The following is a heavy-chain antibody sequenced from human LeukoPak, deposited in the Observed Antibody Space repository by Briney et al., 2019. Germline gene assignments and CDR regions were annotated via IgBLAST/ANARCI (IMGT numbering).Heavy chain of an antibody. D-gene: IGHD3-22*01. CDR2: ISSSGSTI. Sequence: GGSLRLSCATSGFTFSDYYMSWIRQAPGKGLEWVSYISSSGSTIYYADSVKGRFTISRDNAKNSLYLQMNSLRAEDTAVYYCARGYYDSSVPADYWGQGTLVTVSS. CDR1: GFTFSDYY. J-gene: IGHJ4*02. V-gene: IGHV3-11*01. CDR3: ARGYYDSSVPADY.